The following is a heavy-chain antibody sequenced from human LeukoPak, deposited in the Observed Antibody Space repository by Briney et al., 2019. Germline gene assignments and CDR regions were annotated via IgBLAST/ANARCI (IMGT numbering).Heavy chain of an antibody. CDR1: GFSSKNDH. J-gene: IGHJ4*02. D-gene: IGHD7-27*01. CDR2: VDGSGTWT. Sequence: GGSLRLSCEVSGFSSKNDHINWIRQPPGKGLEWVSGVDGSGTWTAYGDSVRGRFTISRDTSKDTIYLKMKSLRAEDAAVYYCARFTWGCTGGCRWGRGTLVTVSS. CDR3: ARFTWGCTGGCR. V-gene: IGHV3-23*01.